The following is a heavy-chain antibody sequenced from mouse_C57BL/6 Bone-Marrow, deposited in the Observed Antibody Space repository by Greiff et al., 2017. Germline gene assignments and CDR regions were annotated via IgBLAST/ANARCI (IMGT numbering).Heavy chain of an antibody. Sequence: QVQLQQSGAELVRPGTSVKVSCKASGYAFTNYLIEWVKQRPGQGLEWIGVINPGSGGTNYNEKFKGKATLTADKSSSTAYMQLSSLTSEDSAVYFCARDYDYDVAYWGQGTLVTVSA. D-gene: IGHD2-4*01. V-gene: IGHV1-54*01. J-gene: IGHJ3*01. CDR1: GYAFTNYL. CDR2: INPGSGGT. CDR3: ARDYDYDVAY.